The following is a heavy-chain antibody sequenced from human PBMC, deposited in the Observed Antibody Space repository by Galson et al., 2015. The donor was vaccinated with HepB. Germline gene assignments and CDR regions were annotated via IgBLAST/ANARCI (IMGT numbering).Heavy chain of an antibody. Sequence: ETLSLTCSVSGTSIGSHYWTWIRQPPGKGLEWIGYIDNTGGPYYTPSLRIRVTMSLHSSKNQFSLQLTSMTAADTAIYYCAGDRARRGWFYPWGQGTLVTVSS. CDR3: AGDRARRGWFYP. CDR2: IDNTGGP. V-gene: IGHV4-59*11. CDR1: GTSIGSHY. J-gene: IGHJ5*02.